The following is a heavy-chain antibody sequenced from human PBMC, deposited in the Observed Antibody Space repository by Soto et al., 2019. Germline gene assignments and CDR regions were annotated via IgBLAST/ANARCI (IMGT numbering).Heavy chain of an antibody. D-gene: IGHD2-2*01. Sequence: ASVKVSCKASGCTFTSYYMHWVRQAPGQGLEWMGIINPSGGSTSYAQKFQGRVTMTRDTSTSTVYMELSSLRSEDTAVYYCARDFKDIVVVPAAMWRGYYYYGMDVWGQGTTVTVSS. CDR2: INPSGGST. J-gene: IGHJ6*02. CDR1: GCTFTSYY. CDR3: ARDFKDIVVVPAAMWRGYYYYGMDV. V-gene: IGHV1-46*01.